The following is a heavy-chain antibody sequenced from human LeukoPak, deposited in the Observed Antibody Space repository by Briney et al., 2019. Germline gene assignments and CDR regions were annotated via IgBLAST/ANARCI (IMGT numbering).Heavy chain of an antibody. CDR2: INHSGGT. CDR3: ARDDRYSGSYED. CDR1: GGSFSGYS. J-gene: IGHJ4*02. V-gene: IGHV4-34*01. Sequence: SETLSLTCAVYGGSFSGYSWNWIRQPPVKGLEWIGEINHSGGTNYNPSLKSRVTISVDTSKNQFSLKLTSVTAADTAVYYCARDDRYSGSYEDWGQGTLVTVSS. D-gene: IGHD1-26*01.